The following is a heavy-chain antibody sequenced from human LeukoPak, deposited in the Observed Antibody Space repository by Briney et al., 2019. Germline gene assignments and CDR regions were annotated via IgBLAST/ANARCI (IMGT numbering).Heavy chain of an antibody. CDR1: GGSFSGYY. D-gene: IGHD3-10*01. V-gene: IGHV4-34*01. J-gene: IGHJ4*02. CDR3: ARERGHY. Sequence: SETLSLTCAVYGGSFSGYYWSWIRQPPGKGLEWIGEINHSGSTNYNPSLKSRVTMSVDTSKNQFSLKLSSVTAADTAVYYCARERGHYWGQGTLVTVSS. CDR2: INHSGST.